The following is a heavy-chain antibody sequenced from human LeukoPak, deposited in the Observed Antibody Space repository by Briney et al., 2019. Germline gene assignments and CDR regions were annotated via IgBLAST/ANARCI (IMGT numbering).Heavy chain of an antibody. V-gene: IGHV3-23*01. CDR3: ARGPTGSSNWFDP. CDR1: GFTFSSYA. Sequence: GASLRLSCAASGFTFSSYAMCWVRQAPGKGLQWVSSITSSGDNTYYADSVKGRFTISRDNTKNTLHLQVNSLRAEDTAVYYCARGPTGSSNWFDPWGQGTLVTVSS. CDR2: ITSSGDNT. J-gene: IGHJ5*02. D-gene: IGHD1-1*01.